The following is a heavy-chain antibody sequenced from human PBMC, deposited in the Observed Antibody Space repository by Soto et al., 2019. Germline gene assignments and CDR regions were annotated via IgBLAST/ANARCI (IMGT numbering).Heavy chain of an antibody. D-gene: IGHD7-27*01. CDR3: AREGLGIPFDY. V-gene: IGHV3-30-3*01. CDR2: ISYDGSNN. Sequence: QVQLVESGGGVVQPGRSLRLSCAASGFTFSSYAMHWVRQAPGKGLEWVAVISYDGSNNYYADSVKGRFTISRDNSKNTLYLQMNSLRAEDTAVYYCAREGLGIPFDYWGQGTLVTVSS. J-gene: IGHJ4*02. CDR1: GFTFSSYA.